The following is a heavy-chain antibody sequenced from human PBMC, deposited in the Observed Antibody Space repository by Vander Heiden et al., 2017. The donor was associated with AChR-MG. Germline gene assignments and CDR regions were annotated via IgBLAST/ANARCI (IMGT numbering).Heavy chain of an antibody. CDR1: GYTFTNHA. CDR3: AKAGRIRIPLEP. V-gene: IGHV7-4-1*02. CDR2: LNTKTRDP. D-gene: IGHD1-1*01. Sequence: QVQLVHSGSEAKKPGASVKVSCKASGYTFTNHASNWVRQATGQGPQRMRWLNTKTRDPTYAPAFTGRFVFSLNTSVATAYLEINTLKPEDTAVYYCAKAGRIRIPLEPWGQGTLVTVSS. J-gene: IGHJ5*02.